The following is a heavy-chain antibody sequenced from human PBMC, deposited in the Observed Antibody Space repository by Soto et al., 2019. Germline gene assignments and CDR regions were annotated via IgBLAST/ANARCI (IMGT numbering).Heavy chain of an antibody. D-gene: IGHD3-10*01. Sequence: GGSLRLSCAAPGFTFSNAWMSWVRQAPGKGLEWVGRIKSKTDGGTTDYAAPVKGRFTISRDDSKNTLYLQMNSLKTEDTAVYYCTLPITMVRGTSEYWGQGTLVTVSS. V-gene: IGHV3-15*01. CDR3: TLPITMVRGTSEY. CDR2: IKSKTDGGTT. CDR1: GFTFSNAW. J-gene: IGHJ4*02.